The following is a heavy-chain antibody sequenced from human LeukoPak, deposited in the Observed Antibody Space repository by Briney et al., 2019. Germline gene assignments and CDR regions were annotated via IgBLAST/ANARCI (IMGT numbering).Heavy chain of an antibody. V-gene: IGHV4-30-4*01. J-gene: IGHJ4*02. CDR2: IYYTGST. CDR1: TGSISSGDYY. Sequence: SQTLSLTRTVSTGSISSGDYYWSWIRQPPGKGLEWIGYIYYTGSTYYNPSLKSRVTISVDTSKNQFSLKLSSVTAADTAVYFCARVVAADYYDSSGSIDYWGQGTLVTVSS. CDR3: ARVVAADYYDSSGSIDY. D-gene: IGHD3-22*01.